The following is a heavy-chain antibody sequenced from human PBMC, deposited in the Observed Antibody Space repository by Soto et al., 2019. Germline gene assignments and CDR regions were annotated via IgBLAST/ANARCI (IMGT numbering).Heavy chain of an antibody. CDR2: IIPFFGTA. Sequence: QVQLVQSGAEVKEPVSSVKVSCKASGGTFSSYAISWVRQAPGQGLEWMGGIIPFFGTANYAQKFQGRVTITADKPTSTAYMELSSLSSEDTAVYYCARAGGYCSGGSCSDYWGQGTLVTVSS. J-gene: IGHJ4*02. CDR1: GGTFSSYA. D-gene: IGHD2-15*01. CDR3: ARAGGYCSGGSCSDY. V-gene: IGHV1-69*06.